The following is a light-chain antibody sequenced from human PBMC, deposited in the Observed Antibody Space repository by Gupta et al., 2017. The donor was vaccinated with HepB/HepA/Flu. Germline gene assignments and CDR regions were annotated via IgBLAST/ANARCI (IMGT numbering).Light chain of an antibody. CDR2: VEGSGNS. V-gene: IGLV4-60*03. CDR1: SGHSSDI. J-gene: IGLJ2*01. CDR3: ETWDTKV. Sequence: HPVLTQSSSASASLGSSVKLTCTLSSGHSSDIIAWHQQQPGKAPRYLMKVEGSGNSNKGSGVPARSSGSSAGADRPLPIANLQAEDEAEYYCETWDTKVFGGGTKVTVL.